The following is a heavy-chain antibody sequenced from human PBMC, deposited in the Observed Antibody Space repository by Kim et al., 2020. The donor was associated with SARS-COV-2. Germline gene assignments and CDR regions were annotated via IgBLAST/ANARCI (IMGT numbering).Heavy chain of an antibody. Sequence: GGSLRLSCAASGFTFSSYGMHWVRQAPGKVLEWVAVISYDGSNKYYADSVKGRFTISRDNSKNTLYLQMNSLRAEDTAVYYCAKAGQHYCSGGSCYWNPADYWGQGTLVTVSS. J-gene: IGHJ4*02. V-gene: IGHV3-30*18. CDR1: GFTFSSYG. CDR2: ISYDGSNK. CDR3: AKAGQHYCSGGSCYWNPADY. D-gene: IGHD2-15*01.